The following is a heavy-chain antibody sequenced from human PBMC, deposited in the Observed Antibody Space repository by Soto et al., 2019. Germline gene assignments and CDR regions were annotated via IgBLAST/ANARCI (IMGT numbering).Heavy chain of an antibody. CDR3: ARGDCVGGSCYSLAGSFYYYMDV. CDR2: INSDGSVS. D-gene: IGHD2-15*01. Sequence: EVKLVESGGGLVQPGGSLRLSCAASGFTFSNYWMYWVRQAPGQGLVWVSRINSDGSVSRYADSVKGRLTISRDNVKNTLYLQMNSVRVEDTAVYCCARGDCVGGSCYSLAGSFYYYMDVWGKGTTVTV. V-gene: IGHV3-74*01. CDR1: GFTFSNYW. J-gene: IGHJ6*03.